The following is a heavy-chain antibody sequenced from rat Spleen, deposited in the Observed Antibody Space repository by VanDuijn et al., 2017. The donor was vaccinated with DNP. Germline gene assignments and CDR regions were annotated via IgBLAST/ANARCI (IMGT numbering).Heavy chain of an antibody. CDR2: ITTGGGHT. V-gene: IGHV5S13*01. CDR3: ARHRAIAAIWDY. Sequence: EVQLIESGGGLVQPGGSMKLSCVASGFTFSYYWMTWIRQAPTKGLEWVASITTGGGHTYYRDSVKGRFTISRDNAKNTQYLQMDSLRSEDTATYYCARHRAIAAIWDYWGQGVMVTVSS. J-gene: IGHJ2*01. CDR1: GFTFSYYW. D-gene: IGHD1-2*01.